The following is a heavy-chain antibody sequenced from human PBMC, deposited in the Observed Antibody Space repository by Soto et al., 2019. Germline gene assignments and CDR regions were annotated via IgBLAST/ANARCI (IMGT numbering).Heavy chain of an antibody. D-gene: IGHD1-26*01. CDR3: ARMVRLVGATYYFDY. V-gene: IGHV2-26*01. J-gene: IGHJ4*02. Sequence: QVTLKESGPVLVKPTEPLTLTCTVSGFSLSDVRLGVAWIRQPPGKALEWLAHIFSNDEKSYSTSLKNNLAISKDTSKSQVVLTMSDMDPVDTATYYCARMVRLVGATYYFDYWGQGTLVTVSS. CDR1: GFSLSDVRLG. CDR2: IFSNDEK.